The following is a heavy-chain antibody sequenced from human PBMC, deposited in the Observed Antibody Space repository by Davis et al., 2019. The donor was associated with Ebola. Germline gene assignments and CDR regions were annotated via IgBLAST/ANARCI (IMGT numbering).Heavy chain of an antibody. J-gene: IGHJ4*02. CDR1: GGSISSSNW. V-gene: IGHV4-4*02. Sequence: SETLSLTCAVSGGSISSSNWWSWVRQPPGKGLEWIGEIYHSGSTNYNPSLKSRVTISVDTSKNQFSLKLSSVTAADTAVYYCASLDTAMVGFNYWGQGTLVTVSS. CDR2: IYHSGST. CDR3: ASLDTAMVGFNY. D-gene: IGHD5-18*01.